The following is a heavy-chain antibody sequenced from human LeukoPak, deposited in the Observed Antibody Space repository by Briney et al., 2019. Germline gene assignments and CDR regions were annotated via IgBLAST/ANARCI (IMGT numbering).Heavy chain of an antibody. V-gene: IGHV3-48*03. Sequence: GGSLRLSCAASGFTFSSYEMNWVRQAPGKGLEGVSYISSSGSSIYYADSVKGRFTISRDNAKNPLYLQMNGLRAEDTAVYYCARDLMAAAGDYWGQGTLVTVSS. CDR3: ARDLMAAAGDY. J-gene: IGHJ4*02. CDR1: GFTFSSYE. CDR2: ISSSGSSI. D-gene: IGHD6-13*01.